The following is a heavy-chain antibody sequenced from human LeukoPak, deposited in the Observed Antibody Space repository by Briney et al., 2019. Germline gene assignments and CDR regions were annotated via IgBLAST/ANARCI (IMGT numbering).Heavy chain of an antibody. CDR2: IISGDGST. CDR1: GYTHSHYA. CDR3: AKGAFYYDSTGYRYFDY. J-gene: IGHJ4*02. Sequence: GGSLRLSCAPSGYTHSHYAMSWVRQAPREGLEWVSAIISGDGSTFYVDAVKGRFTISRDTSKNTLSLQMNSLRAEDTAGYYWAKGAFYYDSTGYRYFDYWGQGAPVTVSS. V-gene: IGHV3-23*01. D-gene: IGHD3-22*01.